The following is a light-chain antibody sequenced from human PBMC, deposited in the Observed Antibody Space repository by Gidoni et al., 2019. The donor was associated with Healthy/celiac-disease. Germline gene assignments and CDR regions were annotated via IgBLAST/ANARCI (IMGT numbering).Light chain of an antibody. V-gene: IGKV3-20*01. CDR1: QSVSSSY. J-gene: IGKJ5*01. Sequence: EIGLTQSPGTLSLSPGERATLSCRASQSVSSSYLAWYQQKPGQAPRLLIHGASSRATGIPDRFSGSGSGTDFTLTISRLEPEDFAVYYCQQYGSSPRSITFGQGTRLEIK. CDR3: QQYGSSPRSIT. CDR2: GAS.